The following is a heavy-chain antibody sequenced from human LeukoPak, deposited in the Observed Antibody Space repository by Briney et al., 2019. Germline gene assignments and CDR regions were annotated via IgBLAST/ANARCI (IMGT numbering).Heavy chain of an antibody. CDR1: GFTFSDYW. CDR2: ISSSSSYI. Sequence: GGSLRLSCAASGFTFSDYWMNWVRQAPGKGLEWVSSISSSSSYIYYADSVKGRFTISRHNAKNSLYLQMNSLRAEDTAVYYCARRAGAYSHPYDYWGQGTLVTVSS. V-gene: IGHV3-21*04. D-gene: IGHD4/OR15-4a*01. CDR3: ARRAGAYSHPYDY. J-gene: IGHJ4*02.